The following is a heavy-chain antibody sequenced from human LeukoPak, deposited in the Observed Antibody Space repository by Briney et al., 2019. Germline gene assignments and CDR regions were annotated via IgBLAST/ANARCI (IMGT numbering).Heavy chain of an antibody. D-gene: IGHD3-22*01. Sequence: PGGSLRLSCEASGFTFSSYAMSWVRQAPGKGLEWVSGISGSGGSTHYADSVKGRFTISRDNSKNTLYLQMNSLRAEDTAVYYCAKDYSILSMIVVVITDDAFDIWGQGTMVTVSS. CDR3: AKDYSILSMIVVVITDDAFDI. CDR2: ISGSGGST. V-gene: IGHV3-23*01. CDR1: GFTFSSYA. J-gene: IGHJ3*02.